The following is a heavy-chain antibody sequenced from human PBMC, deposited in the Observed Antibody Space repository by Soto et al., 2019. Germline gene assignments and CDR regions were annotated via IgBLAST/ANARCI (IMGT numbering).Heavy chain of an antibody. CDR1: GYTFTDYY. J-gene: IGHJ6*02. D-gene: IGHD3-10*01. V-gene: IGHV1-2*02. Sequence: ASVKVSCKASGYTFTDYYIHWVRQAPGKGLEWMGWISPRTGSANFAQRFQGRVSMTRDTAITTAYMELRRLKSDDTAVYYCARGRNYGPAYVMHVWGQGXTVTVYS. CDR3: ARGRNYGPAYVMHV. CDR2: ISPRTGSA.